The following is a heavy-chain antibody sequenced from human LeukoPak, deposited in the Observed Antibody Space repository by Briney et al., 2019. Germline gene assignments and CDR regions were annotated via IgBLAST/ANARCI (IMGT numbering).Heavy chain of an antibody. CDR1: GFTVSSNY. V-gene: IGHV3-66*01. CDR3: AKGNDGDAFDI. Sequence: GGSLRLSCAASGFTVSSNYMSWVRQAPGKGLEWVSVIYSGGSTYYADSVKGRFTISRDNSKNTLYLQMNSLRAEDTAVYYCAKGNDGDAFDIWGQGTMVTVSS. CDR2: IYSGGST. J-gene: IGHJ3*02. D-gene: IGHD1-1*01.